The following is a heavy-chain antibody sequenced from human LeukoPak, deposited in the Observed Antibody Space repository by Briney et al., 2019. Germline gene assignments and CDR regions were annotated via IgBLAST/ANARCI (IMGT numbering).Heavy chain of an antibody. V-gene: IGHV1-2*02. D-gene: IGHD2-2*01. Sequence: ASVKVSCKASGYTFTGYYIHWVRQAPGQGLEWMGWINPNSGGTNYAQKFQGRVTMTRDTSISTAYMELSRLRSDDTAVYYCARGNCSSTSWYVVSYNWFDPWGQGTLVTVSS. J-gene: IGHJ5*02. CDR2: INPNSGGT. CDR3: ARGNCSSTSWYVVSYNWFDP. CDR1: GYTFTGYY.